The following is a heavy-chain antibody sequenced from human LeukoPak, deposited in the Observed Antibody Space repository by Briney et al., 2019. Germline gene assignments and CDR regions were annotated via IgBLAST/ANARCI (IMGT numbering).Heavy chain of an antibody. J-gene: IGHJ5*02. CDR1: GASIRSGDYY. V-gene: IGHV4-30-4*01. CDR2: IYDSGGT. CDR3: ARGLWFDP. Sequence: SETLSLTCTVSGASIRSGDYYWSWIRQPPGKGLEWIGYIYDSGGTYYNPSLKSRVTISVDTSKNQFSLKLSSVTAADTAVYYCARGLWFDPWGQGTLVTVSS.